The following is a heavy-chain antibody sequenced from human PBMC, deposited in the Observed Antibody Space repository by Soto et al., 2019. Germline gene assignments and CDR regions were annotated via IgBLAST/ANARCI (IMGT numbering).Heavy chain of an antibody. J-gene: IGHJ4*02. CDR2: IIPILGIA. Sequence: SVKVSCKASGGTFSSYTISWVRQAPGQGLEWMGRIIPILGIANYAQKFQGRVTITADKSTSTAYMELSSLRSEDTAVYYCARVSRGYSGYDVYYFDYWGQGTLVTVSS. CDR1: GGTFSSYT. V-gene: IGHV1-69*02. CDR3: ARVSRGYSGYDVYYFDY. D-gene: IGHD5-12*01.